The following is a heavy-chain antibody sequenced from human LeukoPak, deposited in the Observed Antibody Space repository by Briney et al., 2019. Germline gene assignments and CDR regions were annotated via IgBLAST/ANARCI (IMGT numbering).Heavy chain of an antibody. D-gene: IGHD2/OR15-2a*01. Sequence: ASVKVSCKASGYTFSDYGVSWVRQAPGQGLEWMGWISAYNGHTNYAQKLQGRVTMTTDTSTSTAYMELRSLRSDDTAVYYCARAARTSITHDYWGQGTLVTVSS. J-gene: IGHJ4*02. V-gene: IGHV1-18*01. CDR1: GYTFSDYG. CDR3: ARAARTSITHDY. CDR2: ISAYNGHT.